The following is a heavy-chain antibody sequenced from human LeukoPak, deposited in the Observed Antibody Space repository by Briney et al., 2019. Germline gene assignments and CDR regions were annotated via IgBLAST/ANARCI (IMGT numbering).Heavy chain of an antibody. D-gene: IGHD3-22*01. CDR3: AKDHYYDSSGYSDY. J-gene: IGHJ4*02. V-gene: IGHV3-23*01. CDR2: ISGSGGST. Sequence: GGSLRLSCAASGFTFSSYAMSWVRQAPGKGLEWVSAISGSGGSTYYADSVKGRFTVSRDNSKNTLYLQMNSLRAEDTAVYYCAKDHYYDSSGYSDYWGQGTLVTVSS. CDR1: GFTFSSYA.